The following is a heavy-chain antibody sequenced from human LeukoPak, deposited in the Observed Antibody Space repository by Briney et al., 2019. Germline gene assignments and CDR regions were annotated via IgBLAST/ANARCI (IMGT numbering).Heavy chain of an antibody. V-gene: IGHV4-61*01. CDR2: IYYSGST. CDR3: AREAYCSSTSCSRAYFDY. J-gene: IGHJ4*02. Sequence: PSQTLSLTCTVSGGSVSSGSYYWSWIRQPPGKGLGWIGYIYYSGSTNYNPSLKSRVTISVDTSKNQFSLKLSSVTAADTAVYYCAREAYCSSTSCSRAYFDYWGQGTLVSVSS. CDR1: GGSVSSGSYY. D-gene: IGHD2-2*01.